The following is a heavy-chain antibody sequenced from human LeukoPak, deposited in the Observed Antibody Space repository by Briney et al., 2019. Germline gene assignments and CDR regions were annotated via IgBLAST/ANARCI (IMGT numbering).Heavy chain of an antibody. Sequence: SQTLSLTCAISGDSVSSTSAAWNWIRQSPSRGLEWLGRTYYRSKWYSDYAASVRGRITVNPDTSKNQFSLKLTSVTAADTAVYYCARNQLGSGWHSSAYWGQGTLVTVSS. J-gene: IGHJ4*02. D-gene: IGHD6-19*01. V-gene: IGHV6-1*01. CDR2: TYYRSKWYS. CDR1: GDSVSSTSAA. CDR3: ARNQLGSGWHSSAY.